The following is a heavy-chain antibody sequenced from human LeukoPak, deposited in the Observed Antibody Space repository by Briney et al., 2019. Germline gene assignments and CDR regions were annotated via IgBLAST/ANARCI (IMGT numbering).Heavy chain of an antibody. CDR2: INPSGGST. CDR1: GYTFTSYY. V-gene: IGHV1-46*01. CDR3: ARDSYDFWSGYYTAYHGMDV. J-gene: IGHJ6*02. Sequence: ASVKVSCKASGYTFTSYYMHWVRQAPGQGLEWMGIINPSGGSTSYAQKLQGRVTMTTDTSTSTAYMELRSLRSDDTAVYYCARDSYDFWSGYYTAYHGMDVWGQGTTVTVSS. D-gene: IGHD3-3*01.